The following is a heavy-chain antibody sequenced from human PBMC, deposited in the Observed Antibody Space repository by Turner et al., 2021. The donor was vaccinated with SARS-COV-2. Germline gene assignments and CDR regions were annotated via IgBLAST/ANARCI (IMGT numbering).Heavy chain of an antibody. J-gene: IGHJ4*02. CDR3: ARGQDRAKCGDS. Sequence: QVQLQESGPGLVKPSQTLSLTCTVSGGSISSGCYYWRWIRQHPGKGLEWIGSIYYSGSTYYNPSLKSRLTISVDTSKNQFFLMLSSVTAADTAVYYCARGQDRAKCGDSWGQGALVTVSS. V-gene: IGHV4-31*03. CDR2: IYYSGST. CDR1: GGSISSGCYY. D-gene: IGHD1-26*01.